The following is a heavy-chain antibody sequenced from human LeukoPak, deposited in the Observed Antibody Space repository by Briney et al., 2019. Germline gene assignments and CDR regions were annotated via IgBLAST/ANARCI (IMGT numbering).Heavy chain of an antibody. D-gene: IGHD2-2*01. Sequence: PGGSLRLSCAASGFTFSSYGMHWVRQAPGKGLEWVAVISYDGSNKYYADSVKGRFTISRDNSKNTLYLQMNSLRAEDTAVYYCAKDFGPYQLLSSVDYWGQGTLVTVSS. V-gene: IGHV3-30*18. J-gene: IGHJ4*02. CDR1: GFTFSSYG. CDR3: AKDFGPYQLLSSVDY. CDR2: ISYDGSNK.